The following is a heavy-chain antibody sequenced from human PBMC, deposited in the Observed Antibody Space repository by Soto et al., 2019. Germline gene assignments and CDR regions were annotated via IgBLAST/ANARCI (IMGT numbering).Heavy chain of an antibody. V-gene: IGHV1-69*13. D-gene: IGHD3-22*01. CDR1: GYTFTSYY. Sequence: SVKVSCKASGYTFTSYYMHWVRQAPGQGLEWMGGIIPIFGTANYAQKFQGRVTITADESTSTAYMELSSLRSEDTAVYYCARGLPPDYYDSSGYAPFDYWGQGTLVTVSS. CDR2: IIPIFGTA. CDR3: ARGLPPDYYDSSGYAPFDY. J-gene: IGHJ4*02.